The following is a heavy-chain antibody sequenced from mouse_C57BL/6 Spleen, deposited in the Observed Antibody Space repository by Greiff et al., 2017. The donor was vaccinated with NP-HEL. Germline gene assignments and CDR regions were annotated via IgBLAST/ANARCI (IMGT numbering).Heavy chain of an antibody. J-gene: IGHJ2*01. CDR1: GYTFTSYW. CDR3: AILRRYFDY. CDR2: IDPSDSYT. V-gene: IGHV1-69*01. Sequence: QVQLQQPGAELVMPGASVKLSCKASGYTFTSYWMHWVKQRPGQGLEWIGEIDPSDSYTNYNQKFKGKSTLTVDKSSSTAYMQLSSLTSEDSAVYYCAILRRYFDYWGQGTTLTVSS.